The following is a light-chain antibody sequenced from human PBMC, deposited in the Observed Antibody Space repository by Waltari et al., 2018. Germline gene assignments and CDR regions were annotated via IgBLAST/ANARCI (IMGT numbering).Light chain of an antibody. Sequence: DIQLTQSPSFLSASFGDRVTITCRASQGISNYLAWYQQKPGTAPKLLIYAASTLQSGVPSRFSGSGSGTEFTLTVSSLQPEDFATYYCQELDTYPQSLTFGGGTKVEI. J-gene: IGKJ4*01. CDR1: QGISNY. CDR3: QELDTYPQSLT. CDR2: AAS. V-gene: IGKV1-9*01.